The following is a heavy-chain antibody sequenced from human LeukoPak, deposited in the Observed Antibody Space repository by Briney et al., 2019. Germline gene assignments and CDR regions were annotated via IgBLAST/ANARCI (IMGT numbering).Heavy chain of an antibody. J-gene: IGHJ2*01. CDR2: SSGSGGST. CDR1: VFTFCICA. D-gene: IGHD4-17*01. CDR3: ASDYGDYDWYFDL. Sequence: GGSLRLSCAASVFTFCICAVSWVRQAPGKGRECVSDSSGSGGSTYYADSVKGRFTISRDNTKNTLYLQMNSLSAEDTAVYYCASDYGDYDWYFDLWGRGTLVTVSS. V-gene: IGHV3-23*01.